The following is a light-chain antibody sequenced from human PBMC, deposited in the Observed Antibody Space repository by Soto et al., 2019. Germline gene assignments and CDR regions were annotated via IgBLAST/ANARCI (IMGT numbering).Light chain of an antibody. CDR3: LKDYNYPLT. V-gene: IGKV1-6*01. CDR2: AAS. J-gene: IGKJ4*01. CDR1: QGIRHY. Sequence: AIPMTQSPSSLSASVGDRVTITCRASQGIRHYLGWYQQKPGKAPKLMIYAASSLQSGVPSRFSGSGSGTDFTLTISSLQLEDFATYYCLKDYNYPLTFGGGTKVEIK.